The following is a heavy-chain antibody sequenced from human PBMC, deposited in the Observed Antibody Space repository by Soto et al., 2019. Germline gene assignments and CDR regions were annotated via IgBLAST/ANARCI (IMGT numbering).Heavy chain of an antibody. D-gene: IGHD1-7*01. CDR3: ARTELLYEYNWFHA. CDR1: GYTFTSYA. Sequence: GASVKVSCKASGYTFTSYASIWVRQAPGQGLEWMGWISAYNGNTNYAQKLQGRVTMTTDTSTSTAYMELRTLRSDDTAVYYCARTELLYEYNWFHALGQGTLFIVSS. CDR2: ISAYNGNT. J-gene: IGHJ5*02. V-gene: IGHV1-18*01.